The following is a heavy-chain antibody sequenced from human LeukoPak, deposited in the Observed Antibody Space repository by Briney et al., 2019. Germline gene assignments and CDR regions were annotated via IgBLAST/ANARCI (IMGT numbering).Heavy chain of an antibody. J-gene: IGHJ4*02. Sequence: GESLRISCKGSGYSFTSYWISWVRQMPGKGLEWMGRIDPSDSYANYSPSFQGHVTISADKSISTAYPQWSSLKASDTAMYYCATWGGGYFDYWGQGTLVTVSS. CDR2: IDPSDSYA. V-gene: IGHV5-10-1*01. D-gene: IGHD3-16*01. CDR1: GYSFTSYW. CDR3: ATWGGGYFDY.